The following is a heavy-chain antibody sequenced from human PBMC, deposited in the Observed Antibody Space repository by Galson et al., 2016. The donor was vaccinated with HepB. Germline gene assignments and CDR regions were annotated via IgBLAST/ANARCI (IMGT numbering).Heavy chain of an antibody. CDR1: GFTFSTYT. J-gene: IGHJ4*01. V-gene: IGHV3-23*01. Sequence: SLRLSCAGSGFTFSTYTMSWVRQAPGKGLEWVSGTDGSGGSTYYADSVKGRFTISRDNAQKSLFLQMTSLRAEDTAVYYCARSPLYYFDYWGHGTLVTVSS. CDR2: TDGSGGST. CDR3: ARSPLYYFDY.